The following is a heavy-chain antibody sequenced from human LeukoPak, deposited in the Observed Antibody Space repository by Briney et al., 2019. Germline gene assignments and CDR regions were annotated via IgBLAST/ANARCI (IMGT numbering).Heavy chain of an antibody. CDR2: IYYSGST. V-gene: IGHV4-59*01. Sequence: PSETLSLTCTVSGGSISSYCWSWIRQPPGKGLEWIGYIYYSGSTNYNPSLKSRVTISVDTSKNQFSLKLSSVTAADTAVYYCARVGAARLDFDYWGQGTLVTVSS. J-gene: IGHJ4*02. D-gene: IGHD6-6*01. CDR1: GGSISSYC. CDR3: ARVGAARLDFDY.